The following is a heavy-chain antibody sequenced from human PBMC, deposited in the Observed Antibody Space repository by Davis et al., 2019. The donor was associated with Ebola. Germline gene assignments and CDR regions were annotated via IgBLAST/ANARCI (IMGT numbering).Heavy chain of an antibody. CDR3: ATTSLT. CDR1: GFTFSSYW. CDR2: INPDGSFT. Sequence: PGGSLRLSCAASGFTFSSYWMHWVRQAPGKGLVWVSRINPDGSFTDYADSVKGRFSISRDSTSNTLYLQMNGLRAEDTAVYYCATTSLTWGQGTLVTVSS. V-gene: IGHV3-74*01. J-gene: IGHJ5*02. D-gene: IGHD6-6*01.